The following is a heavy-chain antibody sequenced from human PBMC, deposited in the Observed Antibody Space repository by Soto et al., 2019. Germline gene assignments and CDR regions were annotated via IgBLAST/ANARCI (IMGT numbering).Heavy chain of an antibody. J-gene: IGHJ2*01. D-gene: IGHD3-22*01. V-gene: IGHV1-18*01. Sequence: QVQLMQSGAEVKKPGASVKVSCKASGYSFTSYAISWVRQAPGQGLEWMGWISGYNGKTNYAQKLQGRVTMTTDTTTSTAYMELRSLRSDDTAVYCCAKDSRGYTAYWYFDLWGRGTLVSVSS. CDR3: AKDSRGYTAYWYFDL. CDR2: ISGYNGKT. CDR1: GYSFTSYA.